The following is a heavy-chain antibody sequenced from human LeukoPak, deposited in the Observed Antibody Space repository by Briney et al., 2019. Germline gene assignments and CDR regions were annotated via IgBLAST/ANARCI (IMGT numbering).Heavy chain of an antibody. V-gene: IGHV1-2*02. CDR2: INPNSGGT. CDR3: ARGVGARYYDFWSGYTDAFDI. D-gene: IGHD3-3*01. J-gene: IGHJ3*02. CDR1: GYTFTGYY. Sequence: ASVKVSCKASGYTFTGYYMHWVRQAPGQGLEWMGWINPNSGGTNYAQKFQGRVTMTRDTSISTAYMELSRLRSDDTAVYYCARGVGARYYDFWSGYTDAFDIWGQGTMVTVSS.